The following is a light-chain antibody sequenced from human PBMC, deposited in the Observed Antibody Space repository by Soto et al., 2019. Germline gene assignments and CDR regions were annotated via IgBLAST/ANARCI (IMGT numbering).Light chain of an antibody. V-gene: IGLV2-11*01. J-gene: IGLJ2*01. Sequence: QSALTQPRSVSGSPGQSVTISCTGTSSDVGGYNYVSWYQQHPGKAPKLMIYDVSKRPSGVPDRFSGSKSGNTASLTISGLQAEDEADYYCCSYAGSDTFPVVFGGGTKVTVL. CDR2: DVS. CDR1: SSDVGGYNY. CDR3: CSYAGSDTFPVV.